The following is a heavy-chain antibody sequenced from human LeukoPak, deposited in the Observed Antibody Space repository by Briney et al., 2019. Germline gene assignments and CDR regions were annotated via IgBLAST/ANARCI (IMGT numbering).Heavy chain of an antibody. J-gene: IGHJ6*02. D-gene: IGHD3-3*01. CDR2: INHSGST. CDR3: ARSHRNVSRFLEWFSHGMDV. CDR1: GGSFSGYY. Sequence: SETLSLTCAVYGGSFSGYYWSWIRQPPGKGLEWIGEINHSGSTNYNPSLKSRVTISVDTSKNQFSLKLSSVTAADTAVYYCARSHRNVSRFLEWFSHGMDVWGQGTTVTVSS. V-gene: IGHV4-34*01.